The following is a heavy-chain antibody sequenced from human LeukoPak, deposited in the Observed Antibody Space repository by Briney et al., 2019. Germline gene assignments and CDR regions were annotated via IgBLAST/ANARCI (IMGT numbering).Heavy chain of an antibody. D-gene: IGHD3/OR15-3a*01. V-gene: IGHV1-46*01. CDR2: IIPGGGNT. CDR3: ARDSGGTDAVFPRLDYYFDL. Sequence: ASVKVSCKAPGYTFTSYYIHWVRQAPGQGLEWMGIIIPGGGNTIYAQKFQGRVTMTRDTSISTAYMELSRLRHDDTALYYCARDSGGTDAVFPRLDYYFDLWGRGTLVTVSS. J-gene: IGHJ2*01. CDR1: GYTFTSYY.